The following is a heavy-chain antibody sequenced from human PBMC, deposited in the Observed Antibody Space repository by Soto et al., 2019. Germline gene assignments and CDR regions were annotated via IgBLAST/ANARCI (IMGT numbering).Heavy chain of an antibody. J-gene: IGHJ4*02. CDR3: ARIRLVGATNRVRYFDY. D-gene: IGHD1-26*01. Sequence: EVQLVESGGGLVQPGGSLRLSCAASGFTFSEHYMDWVRQAPGKGLEWVGRIKNKANSYSTEYAASVQGRFTISRDDSKNSLYLQMNSLKSEDTAVYYCARIRLVGATNRVRYFDYWGQGTLVTVSS. V-gene: IGHV3-72*01. CDR1: GFTFSEHY. CDR2: IKNKANSYST.